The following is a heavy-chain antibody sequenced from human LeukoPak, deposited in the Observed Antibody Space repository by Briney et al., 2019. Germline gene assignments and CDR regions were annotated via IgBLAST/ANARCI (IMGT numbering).Heavy chain of an antibody. Sequence: SSETLSLTCTVSGASISSYYWTWIRQPAGKGPEWIGRIHTSGSTNYNPSLKSRVNMSVDTSKNQFSLKLNSVTAADTAVYYCAGVTAPRYNWFDPWGQGTLVTVSS. J-gene: IGHJ5*02. CDR3: AGVTAPRYNWFDP. CDR1: GASISSYY. D-gene: IGHD2-21*02. CDR2: IHTSGST. V-gene: IGHV4-4*07.